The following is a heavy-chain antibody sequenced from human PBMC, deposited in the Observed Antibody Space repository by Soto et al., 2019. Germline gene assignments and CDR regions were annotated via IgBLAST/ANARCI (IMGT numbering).Heavy chain of an antibody. CDR3: ARGYDFWGGMDV. Sequence: QVQLVQSGAEEKKPGASVKVSCKASGYTFTNYAMHWVRQAPGQRLEWMGWINAGNGNTKYSQKFQGRVTITRDTAASTAYMELSSLRFEDTAMYYWARGYDFWGGMDVWGQGTTVTVSS. J-gene: IGHJ6*02. D-gene: IGHD3-3*01. CDR2: INAGNGNT. V-gene: IGHV1-3*05. CDR1: GYTFTNYA.